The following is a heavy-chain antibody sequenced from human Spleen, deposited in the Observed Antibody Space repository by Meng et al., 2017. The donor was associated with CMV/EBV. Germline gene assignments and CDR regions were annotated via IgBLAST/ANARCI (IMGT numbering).Heavy chain of an antibody. CDR3: ARIERSGILKYCGSDCSTTEY. D-gene: IGHD2-21*02. CDR2: ISQSGRT. CDR1: SKL. V-gene: IGHV4-4*02. J-gene: IGHJ4*02. Sequence: SKLWGGARQGRGKGLEWIGEISQSGRTNYNPSHKSRVTISVAKFKNQFTMKVGTVTDEDTAVYYCARIERSGILKYCGSDCSTTEYWGQGTLVTVSS.